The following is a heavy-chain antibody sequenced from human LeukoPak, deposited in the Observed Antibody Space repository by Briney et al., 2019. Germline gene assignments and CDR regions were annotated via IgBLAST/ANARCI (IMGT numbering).Heavy chain of an antibody. CDR2: INPSGGST. V-gene: IGHV1-46*01. CDR3: ARAVSYIAAAGTGRDY. J-gene: IGHJ4*02. CDR1: GYTFTSYY. Sequence: ASVKVSCKAYGYTFTSYYMHWVRQAPGQGLEWMGIINPSGGSTSYAQKFQGRVTMTRDMSTSTVYMELSSLRSEDTAVYYCARAVSYIAAAGTGRDYWGQGTLVTVSS. D-gene: IGHD6-13*01.